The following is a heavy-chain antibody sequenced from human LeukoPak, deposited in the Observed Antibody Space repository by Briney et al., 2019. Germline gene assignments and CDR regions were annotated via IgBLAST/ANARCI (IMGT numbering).Heavy chain of an antibody. J-gene: IGHJ4*02. V-gene: IGHV4-34*01. CDR2: INHSGST. Sequence: KPSETLSLTCAVYGGSFSGYYWSWIRQPPGKGLEWIGEINHSGSTNYNPSLKSRVTISVDTSKNQFSLKLSSVTAADTAVYYCARAAKYSSSWYFDYWGQGTLVTVSS. D-gene: IGHD6-13*01. CDR3: ARAAKYSSSWYFDY. CDR1: GGSFSGYY.